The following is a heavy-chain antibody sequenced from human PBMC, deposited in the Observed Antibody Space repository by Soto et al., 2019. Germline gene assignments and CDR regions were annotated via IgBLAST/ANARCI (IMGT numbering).Heavy chain of an antibody. J-gene: IGHJ4*02. CDR1: GFTFDDYA. Sequence: GGSLRLSCAASGFTFDDYAMHWVRQAPGKGLEWVSGISWNSGSIGYADSVKGRFTISRDNAKNSLYLQMNSLRAEDTALYYCAKAPRISSSSYYFDYWGQGTLVTVSS. D-gene: IGHD6-6*01. CDR3: AKAPRISSSSYYFDY. V-gene: IGHV3-9*01. CDR2: ISWNSGSI.